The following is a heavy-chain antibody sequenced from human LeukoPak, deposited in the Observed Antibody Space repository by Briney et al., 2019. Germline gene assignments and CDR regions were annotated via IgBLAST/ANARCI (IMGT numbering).Heavy chain of an antibody. Sequence: SETLSLTCTVSGDSISPYYWGWIRQPPGKGLEWIGSIYHSGRTYYDPSLKSRVTISVDTSKNQFSLKLTSVTAADTAVYYCARHNRVRGYMDVWGKGTTVTVSS. CDR1: GDSISPYY. CDR3: ARHNRVRGYMDV. J-gene: IGHJ6*03. D-gene: IGHD3-10*01. CDR2: IYHSGRT. V-gene: IGHV4-38-2*02.